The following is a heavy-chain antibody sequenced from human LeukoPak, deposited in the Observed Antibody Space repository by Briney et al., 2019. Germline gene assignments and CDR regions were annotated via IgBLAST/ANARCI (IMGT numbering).Heavy chain of an antibody. J-gene: IGHJ6*04. D-gene: IGHD2-2*01. CDR3: ARGYCSRTSCYLEYFYGMDV. V-gene: IGHV3-72*01. CDR1: GFSFSDHY. CDR2: SRNKANSYTT. Sequence: GGSLRLSCATSGFSFSDHYMDWVRQAPGKGLEWVGRSRNKANSYTTEYPASVKGRFTISRDDSKNSLYLQMNSLKTEDTAVYYCARGYCSRTSCYLEYFYGMDVWGKGTTVTVSS.